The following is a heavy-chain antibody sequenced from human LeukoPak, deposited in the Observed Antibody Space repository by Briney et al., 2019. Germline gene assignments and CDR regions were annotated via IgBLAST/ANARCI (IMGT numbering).Heavy chain of an antibody. J-gene: IGHJ4*02. V-gene: IGHV3-23*01. Sequence: GGSLRLSCAASGFTFSSYPMSWARQAPVKGRQWVSAISGGGGSTYYADSVKGRFTISRDNSKSTLYLQINSLRADDTAIYYCAARPLMPPRFDYWGQGILVTVSS. CDR3: AARPLMPPRFDY. CDR2: ISGGGGST. CDR1: GFTFSSYP. D-gene: IGHD2-2*01.